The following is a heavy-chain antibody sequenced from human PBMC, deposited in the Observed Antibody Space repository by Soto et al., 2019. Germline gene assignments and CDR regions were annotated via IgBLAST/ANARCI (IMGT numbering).Heavy chain of an antibody. Sequence: SVKVSCKASGGTFRSYTFSWVRQAPGQGLEWMGRIIPILGIANYAQKFQGRVTITADKSTSTAYMELSSLRSEDSAVYYCARGTVTTFMYYFAYWGQGTLVTVSS. V-gene: IGHV1-69*02. J-gene: IGHJ4*02. D-gene: IGHD4-17*01. CDR2: IIPILGIA. CDR3: ARGTVTTFMYYFAY. CDR1: GGTFRSYT.